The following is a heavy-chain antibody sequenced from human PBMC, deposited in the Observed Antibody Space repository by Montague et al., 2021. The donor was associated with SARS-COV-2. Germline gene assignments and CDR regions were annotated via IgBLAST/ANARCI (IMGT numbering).Heavy chain of an antibody. D-gene: IGHD5-12*01. V-gene: IGHV4-39*01. CDR2: IYYSGST. CDR3: ARHVCATNVANPSCCFDP. J-gene: IGHJ5*02. CDR1: GGSISSSNYY. Sequence: SETLSLTCTVSGGSISSSNYYWGWIRQPPGKGLEWIGSIYYSGSTYYXPSLKSRVTISIDTSKNQFSLKLSSVTAADTAVYYCARHVCATNVANPSCCFDPWGQGTLVTVSS.